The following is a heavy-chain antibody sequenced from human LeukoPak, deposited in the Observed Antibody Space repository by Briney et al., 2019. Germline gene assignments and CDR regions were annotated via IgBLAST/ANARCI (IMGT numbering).Heavy chain of an antibody. CDR3: AREAVYSSGWYFYSGLDI. J-gene: IGHJ6*02. Sequence: GGSLRLSCAASGFTFNSYSMNWVRQAPGKGLEWVSSISDSSSYIYYADSVKGRFTFSRDNAKNSLYLQMNSLRAEDTGVYYCAREAVYSSGWYFYSGLDIWGQGTTVTVSS. V-gene: IGHV3-21*01. CDR1: GFTFNSYS. CDR2: ISDSSSYI. D-gene: IGHD6-19*01.